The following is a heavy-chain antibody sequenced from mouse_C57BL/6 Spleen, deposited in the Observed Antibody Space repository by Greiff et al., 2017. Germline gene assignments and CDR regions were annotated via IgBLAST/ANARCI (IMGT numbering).Heavy chain of an antibody. Sequence: EVKLMESGGGLVQPGGSMKLSCAASGFTFSDAWMDWVRQSPEKGLEWVAEIRNKANNHATYYAESVKGRFTISRDDSKSSVYLQMNSLRAEDTGIYYCTRLYGGWFAYWGQGTLVTVSA. CDR2: IRNKANNHAT. V-gene: IGHV6-6*01. D-gene: IGHD2-12*01. CDR1: GFTFSDAW. CDR3: TRLYGGWFAY. J-gene: IGHJ3*01.